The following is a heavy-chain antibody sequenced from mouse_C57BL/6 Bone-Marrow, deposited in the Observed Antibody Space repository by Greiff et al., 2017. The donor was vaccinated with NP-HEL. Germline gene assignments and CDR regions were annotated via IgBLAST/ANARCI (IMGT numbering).Heavy chain of an antibody. V-gene: IGHV1-64*01. CDR3: VHTVVARYFDV. CDR2: IHPNSGST. CDR1: GYTFTGYW. D-gene: IGHD1-1*01. J-gene: IGHJ1*03. Sequence: QVQLKQPGAELVKPGASVKLSCKASGYTFTGYWMHWVKQRPGQGLEWIGMIHPNSGSTNYNEKFKSKATLTVDKSSSTAYMQLSSLTSEDSAVYYCVHTVVARYFDVWGTGTTVTVSS.